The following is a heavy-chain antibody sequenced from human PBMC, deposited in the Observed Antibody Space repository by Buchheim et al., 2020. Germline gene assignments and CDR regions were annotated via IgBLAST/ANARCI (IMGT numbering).Heavy chain of an antibody. D-gene: IGHD5-18*01. CDR2: IYYSGST. CDR3: ARVAVYSYGVGPYYYYGMDV. Sequence: QVQLQESGPGLVKPSETLSLTCTVSGGSISSYYWSWIRQPPGKGLEWIGYIYYSGSTNYNPSLKSRVTISVDTSKNQFSLKLSSVTAADTAVYYCARVAVYSYGVGPYYYYGMDVWGQGTT. CDR1: GGSISSYY. J-gene: IGHJ6*02. V-gene: IGHV4-59*01.